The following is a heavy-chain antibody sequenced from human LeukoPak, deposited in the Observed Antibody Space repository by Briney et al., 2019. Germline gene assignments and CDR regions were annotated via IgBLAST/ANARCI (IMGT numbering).Heavy chain of an antibody. J-gene: IGHJ4*02. D-gene: IGHD2-2*01. CDR3: ARAWDIVVVPAAREDFDY. V-gene: IGHV1-18*01. Sequence: GASVKVSCKASGYTFTSYGISWVRQAPGQGLEWMGWISAYNGNTNYAQKLQGRVTMTTDTSTSTAYMELRSLRSDDTAVYYCARAWDIVVVPAAREDFDYWGQGTLVTVSS. CDR1: GYTFTSYG. CDR2: ISAYNGNT.